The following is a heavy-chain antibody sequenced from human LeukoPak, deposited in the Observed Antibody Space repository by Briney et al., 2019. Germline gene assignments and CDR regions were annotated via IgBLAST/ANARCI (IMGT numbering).Heavy chain of an antibody. D-gene: IGHD6-19*01. CDR3: ARGTSRGSRYGFDS. CDR2: ISDTSTLI. Sequence: GGSLRLSCAASGFTFSNYAMSWVRQAPGEGLEWVSYISDTSTLIYYAASVKGRFTISRDNAKNSLYLQMNSLRAEDTAMYYCARGTSRGSRYGFDSWGQGILVTVTS. CDR1: GFTFSNYA. V-gene: IGHV3-48*01. J-gene: IGHJ5*01.